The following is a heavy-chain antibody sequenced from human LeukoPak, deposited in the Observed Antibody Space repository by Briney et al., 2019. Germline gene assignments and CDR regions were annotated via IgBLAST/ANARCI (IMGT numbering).Heavy chain of an antibody. Sequence: PSATLTLTSTVYAGSINNHYWVWIRQSTANRLESIGYHYYSGYTSYIPSLKMRVTIPPDTSRNQFSLKLNSVTAADTAVYYCARHQPLISVAATGYFDLWGRGTLVTVSS. J-gene: IGHJ2*01. CDR3: ARHQPLISVAATGYFDL. CDR1: AGSINNHY. D-gene: IGHD6-19*01. CDR2: HYYSGYT. V-gene: IGHV4-59*08.